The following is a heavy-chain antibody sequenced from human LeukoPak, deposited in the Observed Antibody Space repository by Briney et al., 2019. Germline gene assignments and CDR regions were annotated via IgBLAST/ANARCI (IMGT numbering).Heavy chain of an antibody. CDR3: AKAASSSWPSYYYGMDV. D-gene: IGHD6-13*01. Sequence: GGSLRLSCAASGFIFSSYSMSWVRQAPGKGLEWVSVITGSGGNTCYADSVKGRFTISKDNSKNTVYLQMSSLRVDDTAVYYCAKAASSSWPSYYYGMDVWGQGTTVTVSS. CDR1: GFIFSSYS. V-gene: IGHV3-23*01. J-gene: IGHJ6*02. CDR2: ITGSGGNT.